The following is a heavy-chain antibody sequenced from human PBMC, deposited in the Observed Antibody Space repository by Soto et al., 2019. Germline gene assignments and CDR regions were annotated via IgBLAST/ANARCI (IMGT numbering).Heavy chain of an antibody. D-gene: IGHD3-22*01. CDR3: ARGREYYDSSGYHYYFDY. CDR1: GGSISSYY. J-gene: IGHJ4*02. V-gene: IGHV4-59*01. Sequence: SETLSLTCTVSGGSISSYYWSWIRQPPGKGLEWIGYIYYTGSTNYNPSLKSRVTMSVDTSKIQFSLKLSSVTAADTAVYYCARGREYYDSSGYHYYFDYWGQGTLVTVSS. CDR2: IYYTGST.